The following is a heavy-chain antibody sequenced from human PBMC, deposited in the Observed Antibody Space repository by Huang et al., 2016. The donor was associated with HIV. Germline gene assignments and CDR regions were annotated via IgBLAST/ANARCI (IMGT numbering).Heavy chain of an antibody. CDR3: GPYDY. J-gene: IGHJ4*02. CDR1: GLTFRNLV. Sequence: EVQMSESGGGFVQPGGSLRLSCAVSGLTFRNLVMSWIRQPPGKGLGWVSTVTASGGAKYYADSVKGRFTISRSNSKSTLFLEMTSLRVEDTAIYYCGPYDYRGQGTLVSVSS. V-gene: IGHV3-23*01. CDR2: VTASGGAK.